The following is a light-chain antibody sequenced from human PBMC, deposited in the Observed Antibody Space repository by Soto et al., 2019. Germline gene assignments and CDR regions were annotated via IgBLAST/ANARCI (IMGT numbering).Light chain of an antibody. Sequence: QSVLTQPPSASGTPGQRVTISCSGGSSNIGSDTVNWYQHLPGTAPKLLIYTNNQRPSGVPDRLSGSKSGNSASLTISGLQSEDEAEYYCASWDDSLNGYVFGTGTKLTVL. J-gene: IGLJ1*01. CDR2: TNN. V-gene: IGLV1-44*01. CDR3: ASWDDSLNGYV. CDR1: SSNIGSDT.